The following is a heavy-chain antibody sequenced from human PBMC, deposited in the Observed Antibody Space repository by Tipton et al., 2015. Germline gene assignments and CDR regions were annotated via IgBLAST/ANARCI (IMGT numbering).Heavy chain of an antibody. J-gene: IGHJ5*02. CDR1: GGFISHYY. V-gene: IGHV4-59*08. Sequence: TLSLTCTVSGGFISHYYWSWIRQPPGKGLEWIGYIYYTGSTNYHPSLKSRVTISVDTSKNQFSLNLSSVTAADTAIYYCARHGIYGSKWYGAWFDPWGQGTLVTVSS. CDR3: ARHGIYGSKWYGAWFDP. D-gene: IGHD6-13*01. CDR2: IYYTGST.